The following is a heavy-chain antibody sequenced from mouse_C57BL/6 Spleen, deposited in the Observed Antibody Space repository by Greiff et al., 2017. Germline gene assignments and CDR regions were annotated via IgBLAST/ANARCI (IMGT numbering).Heavy chain of an antibody. V-gene: IGHV1-52*01. Sequence: QVQLQQPGAELVRPGSSVKLSCKASGYTFTSYWMHWVKQRPIQGLEWIGNIDPSDSDTHYNQKFKDKATLTVDKSSSTAYMQLSSLTSEDSAVYYCANGSPYAMDYWGQGTSVTVSS. CDR1: GYTFTSYW. D-gene: IGHD1-1*02. CDR3: ANGSPYAMDY. CDR2: IDPSDSDT. J-gene: IGHJ4*01.